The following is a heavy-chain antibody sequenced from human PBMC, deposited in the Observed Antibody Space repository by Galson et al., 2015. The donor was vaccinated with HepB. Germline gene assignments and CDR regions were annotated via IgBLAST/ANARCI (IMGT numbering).Heavy chain of an antibody. V-gene: IGHV3-30*18. J-gene: IGHJ6*02. CDR2: ISYDGSNK. D-gene: IGHD3-3*01. Sequence: SLRLSCAASGFTFSSYGMHWVRQAPGKGLEWVAVISYDGSNKYYADSVKGRFTISRDNSKNTLYLQMNSLRAEDTAVYYCAKAQRRITIFGVVNPRGYYYYGMDVWGQGTTVTVSS. CDR3: AKAQRRITIFGVVNPRGYYYYGMDV. CDR1: GFTFSSYG.